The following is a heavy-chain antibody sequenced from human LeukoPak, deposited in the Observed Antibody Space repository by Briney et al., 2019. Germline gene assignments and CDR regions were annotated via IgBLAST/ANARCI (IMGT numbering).Heavy chain of an antibody. J-gene: IGHJ4*02. CDR3: ARVSASGSFFAY. V-gene: IGHV4-30-2*01. CDR1: GDSIRGGGYS. Sequence: SETLSRTCAAPGDSIRGGGYSWSCSRQPRGTDVEWIGYIFHSGNTYYNPSFKTRVTMLLDRSKNQFSLRVTSLTAADTAVYYCARVSASGSFFAYWGQGTLVTVSS. CDR2: IFHSGNT. D-gene: IGHD3-10*01.